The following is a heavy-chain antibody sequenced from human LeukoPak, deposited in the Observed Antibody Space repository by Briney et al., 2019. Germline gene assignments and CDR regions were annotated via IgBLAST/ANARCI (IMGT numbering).Heavy chain of an antibody. Sequence: GASVKVSCKASGYTFTSYYMHWVRQAPGQGLEWMGIINPSGGSTSYAQKFQGRVTMTRDTSTSTGYMELSSLRSEDTAVYYCARDRRAYCSSTSCLAFDPWGQGTLVTVSS. CDR3: ARDRRAYCSSTSCLAFDP. D-gene: IGHD2-2*01. J-gene: IGHJ5*02. CDR2: INPSGGST. CDR1: GYTFTSYY. V-gene: IGHV1-46*01.